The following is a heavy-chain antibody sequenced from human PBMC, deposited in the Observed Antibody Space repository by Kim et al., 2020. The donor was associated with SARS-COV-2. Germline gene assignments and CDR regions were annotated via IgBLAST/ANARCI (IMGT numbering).Heavy chain of an antibody. J-gene: IGHJ3*01. D-gene: IGHD3-10*01. CDR3: EKDLDPMIQGVSLPFAFDF. Sequence: GGSLRLSCAASGFTFSNYAMSWVRQAPGKGLEWVSGVSGSGGTTHYTYSVKGRFTISRDNSKNTLFLRMYSLIAGYTALYYCEKDLDPMIQGVSLPFAFDFWGQGTMVTVAS. V-gene: IGHV3-23*01. CDR2: VSGSGGTT. CDR1: GFTFSNYA.